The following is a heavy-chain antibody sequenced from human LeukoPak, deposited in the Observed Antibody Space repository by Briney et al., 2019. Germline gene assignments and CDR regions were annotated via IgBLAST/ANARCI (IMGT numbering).Heavy chain of an antibody. V-gene: IGHV3-23*01. D-gene: IGHD1-26*01. Sequence: GGSLRLSCAASGFTFSSYAMSWVRHAPGKGLEWVSAISGSGGSTYYADSVKGRFTISRDNSKNTLYLQMNSLRAEDTAVYYCAKVVGATPGPFDYWGQGTLVTVSS. CDR2: ISGSGGST. CDR3: AKVVGATPGPFDY. J-gene: IGHJ4*02. CDR1: GFTFSSYA.